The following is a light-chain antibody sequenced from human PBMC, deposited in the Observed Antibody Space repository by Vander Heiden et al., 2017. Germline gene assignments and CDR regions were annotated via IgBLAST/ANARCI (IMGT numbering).Light chain of an antibody. Sequence: EIVLTQSPGTLSLSPGERATLSCRASQSVSSSYLAGYQQKPGQAPRLLIYGASSRATGIPDRFSGSGYGTDFTLTISRREPEDFAVYYCQQHGSSPPGAFGQGTKVEIK. V-gene: IGKV3-20*01. J-gene: IGKJ1*01. CDR1: QSVSSSY. CDR2: GAS. CDR3: QQHGSSPPGA.